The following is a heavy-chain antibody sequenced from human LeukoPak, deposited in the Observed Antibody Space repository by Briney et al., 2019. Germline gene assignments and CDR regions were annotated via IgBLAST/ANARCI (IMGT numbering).Heavy chain of an antibody. CDR1: GGAFSSYA. CDR3: GSLGHYCSSTSCYGDY. J-gene: IGHJ4*02. V-gene: IGHV1-69*05. D-gene: IGHD2-2*01. Sequence: SVKVSCKASGGAFSSYAISWVRQAPGQGLEWMGGIIPIFGTANYAQKFQGRVTITTDESTSTAYMALSSLRSEDTAVYYCGSLGHYCSSTSCYGDYWGQGTLVTVSS. CDR2: IIPIFGTA.